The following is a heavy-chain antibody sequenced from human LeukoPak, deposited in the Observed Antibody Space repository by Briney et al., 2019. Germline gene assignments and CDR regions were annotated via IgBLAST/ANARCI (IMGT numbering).Heavy chain of an antibody. CDR3: ARPTRLLGDAFDI. Sequence: GGSLRLSCAASGLTVSSNYMSWVRQAPGKGLEWVSVIYSGGSTYYADSVKGRFTISRDNSKNTLYLQMNSLRAEDTAVYYCARPTRLLGDAFDIWGQGTMVTVSS. J-gene: IGHJ3*02. V-gene: IGHV3-53*01. CDR1: GLTVSSNY. CDR2: IYSGGST. D-gene: IGHD2/OR15-2a*01.